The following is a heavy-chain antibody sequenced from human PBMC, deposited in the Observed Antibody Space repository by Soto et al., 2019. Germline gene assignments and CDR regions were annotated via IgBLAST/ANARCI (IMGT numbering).Heavy chain of an antibody. J-gene: IGHJ4*02. Sequence: QLQLQESGPGLVKPSETLSLTCTVSGGSISSSSFYWGWIRQPPGKGLEWIGSVYYSGSTYYNPSLKSRVAISVDTSKNQFSLKLSSVTASDTAVYYCARLHGRYCTSTSCYPFDFWGQGTLVTVSS. CDR2: VYYSGST. D-gene: IGHD2-2*01. V-gene: IGHV4-39*01. CDR3: ARLHGRYCTSTSCYPFDF. CDR1: GGSISSSSFY.